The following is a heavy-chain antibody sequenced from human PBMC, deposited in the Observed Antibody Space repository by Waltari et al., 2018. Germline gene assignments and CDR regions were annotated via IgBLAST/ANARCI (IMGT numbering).Heavy chain of an antibody. D-gene: IGHD1-20*01. CDR1: GFTVSSHY. Sequence: EGQLVEYGGGLIQHGGSLRLSCAASGFTVSSHYTCGVRQAPGKGLDWFSVIYSGGSTYYADSVKGRFTISRDNSKTTLYLQMNSLRAEDTAVYYCARGGITVRVAHWGQGTLVTVSS. CDR3: ARGGITVRVAH. J-gene: IGHJ5*02. CDR2: IYSGGST. V-gene: IGHV3-53*01.